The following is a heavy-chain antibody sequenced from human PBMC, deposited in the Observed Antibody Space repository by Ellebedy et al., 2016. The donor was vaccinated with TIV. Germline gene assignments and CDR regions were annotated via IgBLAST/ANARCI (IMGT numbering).Heavy chain of an antibody. CDR1: GLTFSNNA. CDR3: ARLPTARIARDVAWFGP. V-gene: IGHV3-23*01. Sequence: PGGSLRLSCAASGLTFSNNAMSWVRKAPGKGLEWVSAISDSGSTTYYADSVKGRFTTSSDNSKNTLYLRMDSLRVEDTAVYYCARLPTARIARDVAWFGPWGQGTLLIVSS. D-gene: IGHD6-13*01. CDR2: ISDSGSTT. J-gene: IGHJ5*02.